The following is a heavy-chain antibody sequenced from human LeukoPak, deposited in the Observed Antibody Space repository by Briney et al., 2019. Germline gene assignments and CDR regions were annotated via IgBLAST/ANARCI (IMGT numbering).Heavy chain of an antibody. CDR3: VTDPRFLGYDSHFDY. J-gene: IGHJ4*02. Sequence: ASVKVSCKASGYTFTGYYMHWVRQAPGPGLEWMGMINPSGGSTSYAQKFQGRVTMTEDTSTDTAYMELSSLRSEDTAVYYCVTDPRFLGYDSHFDYWGQGTLVTVSS. D-gene: IGHD5-12*01. CDR2: INPSGGST. V-gene: IGHV1-46*01. CDR1: GYTFTGYY.